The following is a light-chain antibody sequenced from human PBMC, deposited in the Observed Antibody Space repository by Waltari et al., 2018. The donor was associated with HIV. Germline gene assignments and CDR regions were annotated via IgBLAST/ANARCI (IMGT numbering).Light chain of an antibody. V-gene: IGKV4-1*01. J-gene: IGKJ5*01. CDR2: WAS. CDR3: QQYYSTIT. Sequence: DIVMTQSPDSLAVSLGERATITFSPSQSVVYNSNNKDYLAWYQQKPRQPPKLLIYWASTRDSGVPDRFSGSGSGTDFTLNISSLQAEDVAVYYCQQYYSTITFGQGTRLEIK. CDR1: QSVVYNSNNKDY.